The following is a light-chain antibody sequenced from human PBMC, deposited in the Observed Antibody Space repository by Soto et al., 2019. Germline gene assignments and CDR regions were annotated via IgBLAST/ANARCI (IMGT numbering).Light chain of an antibody. J-gene: IGLJ2*01. CDR1: TSDVGGYNY. Sequence: QSALTQPASVSGSPGQSITISCTGTTSDVGGYNYVSWYQQHPGKAPKLLIHDVTIRPSGVSNRFSGSKSGNTASLTISGLQAEDESNYYCCSYTSSSTLVVFGGRTKLTVL. CDR2: DVT. CDR3: CSYTSSSTLVV. V-gene: IGLV2-14*01.